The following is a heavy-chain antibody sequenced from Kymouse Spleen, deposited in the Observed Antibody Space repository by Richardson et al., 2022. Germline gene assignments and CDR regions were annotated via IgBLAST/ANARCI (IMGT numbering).Heavy chain of an antibody. CDR1: GGSFSGYY. V-gene: IGHV4-34*01. J-gene: IGHJ4*02. CDR2: INHSGST. Sequence: QVQLQQWGAGLLKPSETLSLTCAVYGGSFSGYYWSWIRQPPGKGLEWIGEINHSGSTNYNPSLKSRVTISVDTSKNQFSLKLSSVTAADTAVYYCARRGSSSPGYYFDYWGQGTLVTVSS. D-gene: IGHD6-6*01. CDR3: ARRGSSSPGYYFDY.